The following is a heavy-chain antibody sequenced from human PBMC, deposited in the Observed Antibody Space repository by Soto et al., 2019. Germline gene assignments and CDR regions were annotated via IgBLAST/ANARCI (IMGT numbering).Heavy chain of an antibody. CDR3: AREDTLVDDTLDY. J-gene: IGHJ4*02. CDR2: IIPILDIV. CDR1: GGTFSSYI. Sequence: QVQLVQSGAEVKKPGSSVKVSCTASGGTFSSYIINWVRQAPGQGLEWMGRIIPILDIVNYAQKFQGRVTITADKATSTDYSELSGRRSDDTSVYYCAREDTLVDDTLDYWGEGTLVTVSS. D-gene: IGHD5-18*01. V-gene: IGHV1-69*08.